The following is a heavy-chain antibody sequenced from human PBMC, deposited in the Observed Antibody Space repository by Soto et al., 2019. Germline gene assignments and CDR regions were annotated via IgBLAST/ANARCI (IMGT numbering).Heavy chain of an antibody. CDR1: GFTFSDYW. D-gene: IGHD6-19*01. CDR3: STSQRLAGVSH. Sequence: HPGGSLRLSCAASGFTFSDYWMHWVRQAPGKGLEWVSRIKRDGSTTNYADSVKGRFTISRDNAKNTLYLEMNSLRVEDTADYYCSTSQRLAGVSHWGQGTLVTVSS. CDR2: IKRDGSTT. J-gene: IGHJ4*02. V-gene: IGHV3-74*01.